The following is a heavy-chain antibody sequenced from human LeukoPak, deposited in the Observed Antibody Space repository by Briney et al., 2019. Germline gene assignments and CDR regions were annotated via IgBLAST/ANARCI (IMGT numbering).Heavy chain of an antibody. J-gene: IGHJ6*02. CDR3: AKDLSSAITSALVLDV. V-gene: IGHV3-9*01. Sequence: PGGSLRLSCKVSGFTFDDYAMHWVRHTPGKGLEWVSGITWNRVNIGYGDSVKGRFTISRDNVKNVLYLQMNSLRPEDTALYYCAKDLSSAITSALVLDVWGQGTTVIVS. CDR2: ITWNRVNI. CDR1: GFTFDDYA. D-gene: IGHD3-22*01.